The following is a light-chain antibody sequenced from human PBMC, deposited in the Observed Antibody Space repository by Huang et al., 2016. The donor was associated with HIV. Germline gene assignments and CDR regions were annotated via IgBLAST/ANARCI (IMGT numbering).Light chain of an antibody. Sequence: DIQMTQSPSSLSASVGDRVTITCRASQSISRYLNWYQQKPGTAPKVLIYAATSLQSGGPSRFSGSGAGIDCTLTINNLQPEDSATYYCQQTYITPLTFGQGTKLEIK. V-gene: IGKV1-39*01. CDR2: AAT. CDR1: QSISRY. CDR3: QQTYITPLT. J-gene: IGKJ2*01.